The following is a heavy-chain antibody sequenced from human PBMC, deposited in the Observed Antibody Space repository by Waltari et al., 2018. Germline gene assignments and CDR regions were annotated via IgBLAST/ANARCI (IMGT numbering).Heavy chain of an antibody. CDR2: INPIRCHT. CDR1: GYTFTRYD. Sequence: QVQLVQSGAEVKKPGASVKVSCKASGYTFTRYDINWVRQATGQGLEWMGWINPIRCHTSLAPEFQSRCTITRDPPISTAYMELSSRSTGDTAVYYCARGVQNWNYGFLGHYYYYLDVWGKGTTVTVSS. D-gene: IGHD1-7*01. J-gene: IGHJ6*03. CDR3: ARGVQNWNYGFLGHYYYYLDV. V-gene: IGHV1-8*03.